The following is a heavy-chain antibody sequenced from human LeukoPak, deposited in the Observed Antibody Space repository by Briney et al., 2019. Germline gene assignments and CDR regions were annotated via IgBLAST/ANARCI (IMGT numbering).Heavy chain of an antibody. CDR2: KNQDGSEK. Sequence: GGSLRLSCAASGFTFSSYAMSWVRQAPGKGLEWVANKNQDGSEKYYVDSVKGRFTISRDNAKNLLFLQMNSLRAEDTAVYFCARQGLAAESFDYWGQGTLVTVSS. J-gene: IGHJ4*02. D-gene: IGHD6-13*01. V-gene: IGHV3-7*03. CDR1: GFTFSSYA. CDR3: ARQGLAAESFDY.